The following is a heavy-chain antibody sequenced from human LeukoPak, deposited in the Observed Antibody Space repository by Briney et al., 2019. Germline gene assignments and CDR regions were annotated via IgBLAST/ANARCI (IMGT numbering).Heavy chain of an antibody. V-gene: IGHV1-2*02. D-gene: IGHD3-10*01. Sequence: ASVKVSCKASGYTFSGTGWYLYWLRQAPGQGLECMGWIYPYTGATHYAQKFQGRVAMTRDTSISTAYMELSRLRPDDTAVYYCARDGPAQMVDFDYWGQGTLVTDSS. J-gene: IGHJ4*02. CDR3: ARDGPAQMVDFDY. CDR1: GYTFSGTGWY. CDR2: IYPYTGAT.